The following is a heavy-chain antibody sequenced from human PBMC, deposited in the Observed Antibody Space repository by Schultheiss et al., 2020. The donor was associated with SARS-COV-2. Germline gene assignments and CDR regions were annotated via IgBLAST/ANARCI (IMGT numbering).Heavy chain of an antibody. Sequence: SETLSLTCAVSGGSFRDYYWSWIRQPPGKGLEWVGEINHSGTTNNNPSLNSRVTISADTSKSQFSLRLSSVTAADTAVYYCARIAIFGVVDQYFYMDVWGKGTTVTVSS. CDR2: INHSGTT. CDR1: GGSFRDYY. CDR3: ARIAIFGVVDQYFYMDV. J-gene: IGHJ6*03. D-gene: IGHD3-3*01. V-gene: IGHV4-34*01.